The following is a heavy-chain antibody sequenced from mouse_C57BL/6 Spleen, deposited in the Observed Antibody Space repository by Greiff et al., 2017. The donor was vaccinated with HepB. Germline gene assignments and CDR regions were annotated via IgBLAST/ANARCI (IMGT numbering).Heavy chain of an antibody. V-gene: IGHV1-50*01. J-gene: IGHJ4*01. Sequence: QVQLQQSGAELVKPGASVKLSCKASGYTFTSYWMQWVKQRPGQGLEWIGEIDPSDSYTNYNQKFKGKATLTVDTSSSTAYMQLSSLTSEDSAVYYCARRNYYDYDDAMDYWGQGTSVTVSS. D-gene: IGHD2-4*01. CDR1: GYTFTSYW. CDR3: ARRNYYDYDDAMDY. CDR2: IDPSDSYT.